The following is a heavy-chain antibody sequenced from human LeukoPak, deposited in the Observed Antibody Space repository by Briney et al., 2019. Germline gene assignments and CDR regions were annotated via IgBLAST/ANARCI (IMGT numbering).Heavy chain of an antibody. Sequence: SVKVSCKASGYTFTSYGISWVRQAPGQGLEWMGGIIPIFGTANYAQKFQGRVTITTDESTSTAYMELSSLRSEDTAVYYCARQSPRWVKGDQYYFDYWGQGTLVTVSS. CDR1: GYTFTSYG. J-gene: IGHJ4*02. V-gene: IGHV1-69*05. CDR3: ARQSPRWVKGDQYYFDY. D-gene: IGHD3-16*01. CDR2: IIPIFGTA.